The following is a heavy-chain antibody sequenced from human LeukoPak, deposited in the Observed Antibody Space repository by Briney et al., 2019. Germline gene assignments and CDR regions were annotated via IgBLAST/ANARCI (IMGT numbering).Heavy chain of an antibody. CDR3: ARLPPGYDFWSGYSHDAFDI. CDR2: ICHGGST. J-gene: IGHJ3*02. D-gene: IGHD3-3*01. Sequence: SETLSLTCSVSGFSISSTYCWGWVRQPPGQGLEWIGNICHGGSTYYNPSLKSRVTISVDTSKNQFSLKLSSVTAADTAVYYCARLPPGYDFWSGYSHDAFDIWGHGTMVTVSS. CDR1: GFSISSTYC. V-gene: IGHV4-38-2*01.